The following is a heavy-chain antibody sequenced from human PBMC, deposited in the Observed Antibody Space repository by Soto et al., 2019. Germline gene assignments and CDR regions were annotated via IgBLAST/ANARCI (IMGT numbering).Heavy chain of an antibody. D-gene: IGHD3-22*01. V-gene: IGHV4-59*01. CDR2: IYYSGST. J-gene: IGHJ3*02. Sequence: ATETLSDTCTVAGGSISSFYWSWIRQQQGKGLEWIGYIYYSGSTNYNPSLKSRVTISVDTSKNQFSLKLSSVTAADTAVYYCATNWDSSGYYYEAAFDIWGQGTMVTVSS. CDR3: ATNWDSSGYYYEAAFDI. CDR1: GGSISSFY.